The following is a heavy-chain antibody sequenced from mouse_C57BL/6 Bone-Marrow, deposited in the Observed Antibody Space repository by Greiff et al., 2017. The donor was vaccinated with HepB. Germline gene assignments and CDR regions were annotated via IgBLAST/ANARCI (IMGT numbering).Heavy chain of an antibody. J-gene: IGHJ3*01. Sequence: QVQLQQSGPELVQPGASVQFSCKASGYTFPCFDINWVLPWPGPGLACIGLLYPRDGSTKYNEKFNGMATLTVDTSSSTAYMELHSLTSEDSAVYFCARWHYYGSSYVAWFAYWGQGTLVTVSA. V-gene: IGHV1-85*01. D-gene: IGHD1-1*01. CDR1: GYTFPCFD. CDR2: LYPRDGST. CDR3: ARWHYYGSSYVAWFAY.